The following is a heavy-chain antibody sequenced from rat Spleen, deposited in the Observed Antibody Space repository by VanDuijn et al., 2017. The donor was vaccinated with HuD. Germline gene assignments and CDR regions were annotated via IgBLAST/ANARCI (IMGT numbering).Heavy chain of an antibody. V-gene: IGHV5-7*01. CDR3: ARGPSYGSDLDYFDY. CDR1: GFTFSDYY. CDR2: FSYDGSST. J-gene: IGHJ2*01. Sequence: EVQLVESDGGLVQPGRSLKLSCAASGFTFSDYYMAWVRQAPTKGLEWVATFSYDGSSTYYRDSVKGRFTISRDNAQNTLYLQMSKLGSEDTAIYYCARGPSYGSDLDYFDYWGQGVMVTVSS. D-gene: IGHD1-7*01.